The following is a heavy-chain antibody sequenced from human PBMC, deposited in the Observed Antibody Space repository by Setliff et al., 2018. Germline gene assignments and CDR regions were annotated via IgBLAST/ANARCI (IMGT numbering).Heavy chain of an antibody. CDR1: GGSFGGYY. CDR3: ARVRRVVIAYYYYMDV. D-gene: IGHD2-21*01. V-gene: IGHV4-34*01. J-gene: IGHJ6*03. CDR2: INHSGST. Sequence: SETLSLTCAVYGGSFGGYYWSWIRQPPGKGLEWIGEINHSGSTNYNPSLKSRVTISVDTSKNQFSLKLSSVTAADTAVYYCARVRRVVIAYYYYMDVWGKGTTVTVSS.